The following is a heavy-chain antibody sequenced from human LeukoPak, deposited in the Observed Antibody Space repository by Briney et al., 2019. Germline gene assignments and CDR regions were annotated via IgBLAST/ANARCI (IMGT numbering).Heavy chain of an antibody. V-gene: IGHV3-7*01. Sequence: GGSLTLSCAAAASTFNKYWLTWVRQAPGRGLEWVANINQDDSQIYDLESVEGRFTITRDNAKNSLHLQMNSLRVEDTAVYYCARGYYYSGTYYLSFFDYWGEGTLVTVSS. CDR1: ASTFNKYW. D-gene: IGHD3-10*01. J-gene: IGHJ4*02. CDR2: INQDDSQI. CDR3: ARGYYYSGTYYLSFFDY.